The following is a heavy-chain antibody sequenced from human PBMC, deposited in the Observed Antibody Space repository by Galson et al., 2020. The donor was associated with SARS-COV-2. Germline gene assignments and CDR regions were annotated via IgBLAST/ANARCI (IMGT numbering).Heavy chain of an antibody. CDR3: ARVGGMATTPANSFYYCLDV. CDR1: GFPFSSYS. CDR2: ISAGSSYI. Sequence: GGSLRLSCAASGFPFSSYSMNWVRQAPGKGLEWVSSISAGSSYIYYADSVKGRFTISRDNAKNSLYLQMNSLRADDTAVYYCARVGGMATTPANSFYYCLDVWGQGTTVTVSS. J-gene: IGHJ6*02. D-gene: IGHD2-15*01. V-gene: IGHV3-21*01.